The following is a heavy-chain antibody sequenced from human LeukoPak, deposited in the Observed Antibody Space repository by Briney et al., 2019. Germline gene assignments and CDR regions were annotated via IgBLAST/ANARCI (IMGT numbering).Heavy chain of an antibody. V-gene: IGHV3-48*04. CDR2: ISSSSSTI. CDR3: ARLVGKRYSAYDLVY. D-gene: IGHD5-12*01. Sequence: GGSLRLSCAASGFTFSSYSMNWVRQAPGKGLEWVSYISSSSSTIYYADSVKGRFTISRDNAKNSLYLQMNSLRAEDTAVYYCARLVGKRYSAYDLVYWGQGILVTVSS. J-gene: IGHJ4*02. CDR1: GFTFSSYS.